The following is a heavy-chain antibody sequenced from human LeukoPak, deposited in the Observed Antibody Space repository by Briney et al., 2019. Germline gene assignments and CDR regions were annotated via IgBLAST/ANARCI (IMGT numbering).Heavy chain of an antibody. V-gene: IGHV4-61*02. CDR1: GGSISSGSYY. CDR3: ARILVSSGASGYYMDV. D-gene: IGHD6-19*01. Sequence: SETLSLTCTVSGGSISSGSYYWSWIRQPAGKGLEWIGRIYTSGSTNYNPSLKSRVTISVDTSKNQFSLKLSSVTAADTAVYYCARILVSSGASGYYMDVWGKGTTVTVSS. J-gene: IGHJ6*03. CDR2: IYTSGST.